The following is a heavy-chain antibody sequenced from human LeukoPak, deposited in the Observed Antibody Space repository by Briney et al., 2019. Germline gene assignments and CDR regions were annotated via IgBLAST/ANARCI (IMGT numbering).Heavy chain of an antibody. V-gene: IGHV4-4*07. CDR2: IYTSGST. CDR3: ARAYYYDSSGYYFFDY. Sequence: PSETLSLTCTVSGGSISSYYWSWIRQPAGKGLEWIGRIYTSGSTNYNPSLKSRVTISVDKSKYQFSLKLSSVTAADTAVYYCARAYYYDSSGYYFFDYWGQGTLVTVSS. J-gene: IGHJ4*02. CDR1: GGSISSYY. D-gene: IGHD3-22*01.